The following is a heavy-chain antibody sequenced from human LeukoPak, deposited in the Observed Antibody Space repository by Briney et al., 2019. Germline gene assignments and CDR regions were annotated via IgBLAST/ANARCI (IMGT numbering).Heavy chain of an antibody. V-gene: IGHV1-2*02. CDR3: ARGGLPIYYYYLDG. Sequence: ASLKVSCKAPGYTFTDYFLHWVRQAPGQGVEWMGWINPNSGGTNYAQKFQGRVTMTRHTSISTAYMDLSRLKSDDTAVYFCARGGLPIYYYYLDGWGKGTTVTVSS. J-gene: IGHJ6*03. D-gene: IGHD4-11*01. CDR2: INPNSGGT. CDR1: GYTFTDYF.